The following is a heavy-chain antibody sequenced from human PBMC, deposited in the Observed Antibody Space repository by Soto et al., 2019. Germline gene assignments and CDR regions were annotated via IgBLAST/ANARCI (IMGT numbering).Heavy chain of an antibody. Sequence: GGCLRLSSVESGFTSSVSAMGWVRQAYGKGLEWVGRIRSKANSYATPYAASVKSRSTISTDDSTNTAYLQMNSLKTEDTAVYYCTPSGWPYYFDYWGQGTLVTVSS. V-gene: IGHV3-73*01. J-gene: IGHJ4*02. CDR1: GFTSSVSA. CDR2: IRSKANSYAT. D-gene: IGHD6-19*01. CDR3: TPSGWPYYFDY.